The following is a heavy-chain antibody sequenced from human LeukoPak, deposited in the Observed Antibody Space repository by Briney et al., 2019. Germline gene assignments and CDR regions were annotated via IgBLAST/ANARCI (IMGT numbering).Heavy chain of an antibody. CDR2: ISSSSSTI. D-gene: IGHD3-22*01. CDR3: ARDPYYYDSSGEL. J-gene: IGHJ4*02. V-gene: IGHV3-48*02. CDR1: GFTFSSCS. Sequence: PGESLRLSCAASGFTFSSCSMNWVRQAPGKGLEWISYISSSSSTIYYADSVKGRFTISRDDAKNSLYLQMNSLRDEDTAVYYCARDPYYYDSSGELWGQGTLVTVSS.